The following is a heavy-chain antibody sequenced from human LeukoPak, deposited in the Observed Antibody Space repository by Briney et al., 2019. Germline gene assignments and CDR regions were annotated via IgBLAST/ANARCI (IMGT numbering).Heavy chain of an antibody. J-gene: IGHJ4*02. CDR3: ARGSTDIVATISYY. Sequence: GGSLRLSCAASGFTFSSYSMNWVRQAPGKGLEWVSYISSSSNTIYYADSVKGRFTISRDNAKNSLYLQMNSLRDEDTAVYYCARGSTDIVATISYYWGQGTLVTVSS. CDR1: GFTFSSYS. V-gene: IGHV3-48*02. CDR2: ISSSSNTI. D-gene: IGHD5-12*01.